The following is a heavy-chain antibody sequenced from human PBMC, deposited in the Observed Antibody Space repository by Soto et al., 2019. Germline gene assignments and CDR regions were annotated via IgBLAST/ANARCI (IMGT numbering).Heavy chain of an antibody. CDR3: ARGDYGPITSFDF. J-gene: IGHJ4*02. CDR2: ISYSGST. Sequence: SETLSLTCTVSGGSISRSDYSWTWVRQSPGKGLEWIGYISYSGSTSYNPSLRSRAIISMGTSENQFSLRLTSVTAADTAVYYCARGDYGPITSFDFWGPGSLVTVSS. V-gene: IGHV4-30-4*01. CDR1: GGSISRSDYS. D-gene: IGHD4-17*01.